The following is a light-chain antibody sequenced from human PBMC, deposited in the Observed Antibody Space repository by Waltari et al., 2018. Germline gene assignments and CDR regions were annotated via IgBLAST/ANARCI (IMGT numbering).Light chain of an antibody. CDR2: DVS. Sequence: QSALTQPVSVSGSPGQSIAIPCTGTSSDVGGHDHVFWYQQHPGKVSKLMIYDVSARPSGVSNRFSGSKSGNTASLTISGLQAEDEADYYCTSFTSSRTYVFGTGTKVTVL. V-gene: IGLV2-14*03. CDR1: SSDVGGHDH. J-gene: IGLJ1*01. CDR3: TSFTSSRTYV.